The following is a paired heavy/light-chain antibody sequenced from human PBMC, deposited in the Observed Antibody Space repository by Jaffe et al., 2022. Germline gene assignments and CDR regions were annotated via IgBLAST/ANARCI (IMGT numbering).Light chain of an antibody. Sequence: DIQMTQSPSSLSASVGDRVTIACRASQSISTYLSWYQQKPGKAPKVLIYSATTLQSGVPSRFRGSGSGTEFTLTIDSLQAEDFATYYCQQSYTAPTFGGGTKVEIK. CDR3: QQSYTAPT. V-gene: IGKV1-39*01. CDR2: SAT. J-gene: IGKJ4*01. CDR1: QSISTY.
Heavy chain of an antibody. CDR3: ARFQLRRAFDI. D-gene: IGHD2-2*01. J-gene: IGHJ3*02. V-gene: IGHV4-61*02. Sequence: QVQLQESGPGLVKPSQTLSLTCTVSGGSITSGSYYWTWVRQPAGKGLEWIGRIYTTGSTNYNPSLKSRVTISADTSKNQFSLNLTSVTAADTAVYYCARFQLRRAFDIWGQGTMVTVSS. CDR2: IYTTGST. CDR1: GGSITSGSYY.